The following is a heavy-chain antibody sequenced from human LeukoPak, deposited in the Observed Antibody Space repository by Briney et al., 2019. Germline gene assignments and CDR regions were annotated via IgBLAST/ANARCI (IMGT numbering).Heavy chain of an antibody. CDR1: GFTFSSYS. J-gene: IGHJ4*02. Sequence: GGSLRLSCAASGFTFSSYSMNWVRQAPGKGLEWVSAISGSGGSTYYADSVKGRFTISRDNSKNTLYLQMNSLRAEDTAVYYCAKSRGSVVVPAAMSFDYWGQGTLVTVSS. CDR2: ISGSGGST. CDR3: AKSRGSVVVPAAMSFDY. V-gene: IGHV3-23*01. D-gene: IGHD2-2*01.